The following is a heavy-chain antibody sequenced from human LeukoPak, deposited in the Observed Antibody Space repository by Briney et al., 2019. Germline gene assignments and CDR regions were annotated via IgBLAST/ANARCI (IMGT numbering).Heavy chain of an antibody. J-gene: IGHJ5*02. CDR2: IISGSSFI. Sequence: GGSLGLSGAASGFPFGSFAMNWARRPPGRGREWVSFIISGSSFIYYADSVKGRFTISRDNAKNSLYLQMNSLRAEDTAIYHCARDQGGERWFDPWGQGTLVTVSS. CDR1: GFPFGSFA. V-gene: IGHV3-21*01. D-gene: IGHD3-16*01. CDR3: ARDQGGERWFDP.